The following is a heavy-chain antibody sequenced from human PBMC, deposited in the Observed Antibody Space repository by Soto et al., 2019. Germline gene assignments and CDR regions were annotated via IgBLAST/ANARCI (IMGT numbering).Heavy chain of an antibody. Sequence: GGSLRLSCAASGFTFSSYWMHWVRQTPGKGLVWVSHINSDGTTTTYADSVKGRFTISRDNAKNTLYLQMNSLRVEDTAVYYCVRDLSSTNWFDPWGQGTLVTVSS. V-gene: IGHV3-74*01. J-gene: IGHJ5*02. CDR3: VRDLSSTNWFDP. D-gene: IGHD5-12*01. CDR1: GFTFSSYW. CDR2: INSDGTTT.